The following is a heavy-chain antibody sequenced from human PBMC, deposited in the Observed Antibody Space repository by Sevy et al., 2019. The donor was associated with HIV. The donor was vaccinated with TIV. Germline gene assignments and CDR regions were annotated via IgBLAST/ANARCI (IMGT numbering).Heavy chain of an antibody. J-gene: IGHJ4*02. CDR3: AKGSTSSSEVGYFDY. CDR2: ISGNGGYT. D-gene: IGHD2-2*01. Sequence: GGSLRLSCEASGFTFSSYAMSWVRQAPGKGLEWVSVISGNGGYTYYADSVKGRFTISRDTSKNTLYLQMNSLRAEDTAVYYCAKGSTSSSEVGYFDYWGQGTLVTVSS. V-gene: IGHV3-23*01. CDR1: GFTFSSYA.